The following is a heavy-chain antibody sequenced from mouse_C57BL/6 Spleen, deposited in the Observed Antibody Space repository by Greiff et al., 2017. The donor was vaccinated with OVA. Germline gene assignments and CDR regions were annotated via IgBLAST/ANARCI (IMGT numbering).Heavy chain of an antibody. Sequence: GGGLVQPKGSLKLSCAASGFSFNTYAMNWVRQAPGKGLEWVARIRSKSNNYATYYADSVKDRFTISRDDSESMLYLQMNNLKTEDTAMYDCVRTGTRGWYFDVWGTGTTVTVSS. CDR1: GFSFNTYA. V-gene: IGHV10-1*01. D-gene: IGHD4-1*01. J-gene: IGHJ1*03. CDR2: IRSKSNNYAT. CDR3: VRTGTRGWYFDV.